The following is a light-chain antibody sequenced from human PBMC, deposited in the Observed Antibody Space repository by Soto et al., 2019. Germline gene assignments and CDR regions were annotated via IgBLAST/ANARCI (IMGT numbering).Light chain of an antibody. CDR2: EAS. V-gene: IGKV1-16*01. CDR3: QQYHSYPVT. CDR1: QGIGNF. J-gene: IGKJ4*01. Sequence: DIQMTQSPSSLSASVGDTDTITCRASQGIGNFLAWFQQKPGKAPTSLISEASSLQSGVPSRFSGSGSGTDFTLTISSLQPEDFATYYCQQYHSYPVTFGGGTKVEFK.